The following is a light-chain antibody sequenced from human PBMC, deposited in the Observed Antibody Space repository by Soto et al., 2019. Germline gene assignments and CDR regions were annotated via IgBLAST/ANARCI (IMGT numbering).Light chain of an antibody. CDR1: QSVSNNY. J-gene: IGKJ5*01. CDR3: QQRSNWPIT. CDR2: NAS. V-gene: IGKV3-11*01. Sequence: EIVLTQSPGTLSLSPGERATLSCRASQSVSNNYLAWYQQKPGQPPRLLIYNASNRTTGIPARFSGSGSGTDFTLTISSLEPEDFAVYYCQQRSNWPITFGQGTRLEIK.